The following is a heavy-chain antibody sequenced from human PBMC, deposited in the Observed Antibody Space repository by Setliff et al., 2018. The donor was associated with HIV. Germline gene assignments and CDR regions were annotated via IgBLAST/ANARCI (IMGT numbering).Heavy chain of an antibody. CDR2: IYYSGST. CDR3: ARDPYDTSGYSNYYFDL. CDR1: GASISSGDYY. Sequence: SETLSLTCTVSGASISSGDYYWTWIRQPPGKGLEWIGYIYYSGSTYYNPSLKSRVTISVDTSRNQFSLKLNSVTAADTAVYYCARDPYDTSGYSNYYFDLWGRGTLGTVSS. J-gene: IGHJ2*01. D-gene: IGHD3-22*01. V-gene: IGHV4-30-4*08.